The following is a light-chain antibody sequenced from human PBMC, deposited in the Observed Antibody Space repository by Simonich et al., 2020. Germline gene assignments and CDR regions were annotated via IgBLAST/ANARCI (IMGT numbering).Light chain of an antibody. CDR3: QQYYSTPPLT. V-gene: IGKV4-1*01. Sequence: DIVMTQSPDSLSVSLGERATINCKSSQSFLYSSNNKHYLAWYQQKPGQPPKLLIYWASTRESGVPDRFSGSGSGTDFTLTISSLQAEDVAVYYCQQYYSTPPLTFGGGTKVEIK. CDR2: WAS. CDR1: QSFLYSSNNKHY. J-gene: IGKJ4*01.